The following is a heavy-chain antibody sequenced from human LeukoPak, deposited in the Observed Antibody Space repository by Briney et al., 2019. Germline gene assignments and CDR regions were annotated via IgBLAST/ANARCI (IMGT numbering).Heavy chain of an antibody. V-gene: IGHV1-18*01. CDR1: GYTFTSYG. CDR2: ISAYNGNT. CDR3: ARYDSSGYYYRDWFDP. Sequence: GASVKLSCKASGYTFTSYGISWVRQAPGQGLGWMGWISAYNGNTNYAQKLQGRVTMTTDTSTSTAYMELRSLRSDDTAVYYCARYDSSGYYYRDWFDPWGQGTLVTVSS. J-gene: IGHJ5*02. D-gene: IGHD3-22*01.